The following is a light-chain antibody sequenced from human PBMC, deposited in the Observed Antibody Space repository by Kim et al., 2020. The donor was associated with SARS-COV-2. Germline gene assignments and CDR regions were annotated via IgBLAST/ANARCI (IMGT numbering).Light chain of an antibody. CDR1: QSISTW. Sequence: DIQMTQSPSTLPASVGDRVTITCRASQSISTWLAWYQQKPGKAPKLLIYKASSLESGVPSRFSGSGSGTDFTLTVSSLQPDDFATYYCQQYNSYPWTFGQGTKVDIK. J-gene: IGKJ1*01. CDR3: QQYNSYPWT. CDR2: KAS. V-gene: IGKV1-5*03.